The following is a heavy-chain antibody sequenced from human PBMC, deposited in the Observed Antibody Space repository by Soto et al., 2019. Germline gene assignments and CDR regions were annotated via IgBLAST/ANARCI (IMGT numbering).Heavy chain of an antibody. CDR1: GFTFSSYD. J-gene: IGHJ5*02. V-gene: IGHV3-13*04. D-gene: IGHD3-10*01. Sequence: EVQLVESGGGLVQPGGSLRLSCAASGFTFSSYDMHWVRQATGKGLEWVSTIGTAGDTYYPGSVKGRFTISRENAKNSLYLKMNSLRAGDTDVYYCARGVTMVRGVIIDWFDPWGQGTLVTVSS. CDR2: IGTAGDT. CDR3: ARGVTMVRGVIIDWFDP.